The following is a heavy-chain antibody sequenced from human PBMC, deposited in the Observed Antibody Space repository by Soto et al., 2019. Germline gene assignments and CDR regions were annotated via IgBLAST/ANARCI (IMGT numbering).Heavy chain of an antibody. Sequence: SETLSLTCTVSGGSISSYYWTWIRQPAGKGLEWIGRIYSSGSTKYNPSLQSRVTMSLDTSKNQFSLRLTSVTAADTAVYYCARGQRFSDWFDPWGQGTLVTVS. D-gene: IGHD3-3*01. CDR2: IYSSGST. CDR1: GGSISSYY. V-gene: IGHV4-4*07. J-gene: IGHJ5*02. CDR3: ARGQRFSDWFDP.